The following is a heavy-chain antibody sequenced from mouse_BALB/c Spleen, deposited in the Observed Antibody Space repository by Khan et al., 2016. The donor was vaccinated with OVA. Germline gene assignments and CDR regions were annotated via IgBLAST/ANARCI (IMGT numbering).Heavy chain of an antibody. V-gene: IGHV9-4*02. CDR1: GYTFTTAG. CDR2: INTHSGLP. Sequence: QIQLVQSGPELKKPGETVRISCKASGYTFTTAGMQWVQKMPGKGLKWIGWINTHSGLPNYAEDSKGRFAFSLETSASTAYLQISNLKIEDTATYFWAREDYYGYGFAYWGQGTLVTVSP. J-gene: IGHJ3*01. D-gene: IGHD1-2*01. CDR3: AREDYYGYGFAY.